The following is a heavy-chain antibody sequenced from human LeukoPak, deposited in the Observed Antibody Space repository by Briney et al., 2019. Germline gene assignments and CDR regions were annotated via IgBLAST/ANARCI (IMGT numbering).Heavy chain of an antibody. CDR3: ARGGGRSPFDY. CDR1: GGSFSGYY. CDR2: INHSGST. J-gene: IGHJ4*02. Sequence: SETLSLTYAVYGGSFSGYYWSWNRQPPGKGLEWIGEINHSGSTNYNPSLKSRVTISVDTSKNQFSLKLSSVTAADTAVYYCARGGGRSPFDYWGQGTLVTVSS. V-gene: IGHV4-34*01. D-gene: IGHD1-26*01.